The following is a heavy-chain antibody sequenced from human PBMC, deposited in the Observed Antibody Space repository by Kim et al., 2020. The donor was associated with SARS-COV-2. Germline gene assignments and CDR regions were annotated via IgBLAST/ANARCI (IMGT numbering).Heavy chain of an antibody. Sequence: KSRVTISVDTSKNQFSLKLSSVTAADTAVYYCARCQADPLFPYYYYYMDVWGKGTTVTVSS. J-gene: IGHJ6*03. V-gene: IGHV4-59*01. D-gene: IGHD3-3*01. CDR3: ARCQADPLFPYYYYYMDV.